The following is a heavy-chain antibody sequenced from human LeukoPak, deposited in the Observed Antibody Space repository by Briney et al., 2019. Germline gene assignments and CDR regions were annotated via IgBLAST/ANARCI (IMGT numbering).Heavy chain of an antibody. V-gene: IGHV3-66*01. J-gene: IGHJ5*02. CDR3: VRGNGNVGGRLDP. CDR1: GFTMSGIH. Sequence: GGSLRLSCKASGFTMSGIHMNWVRQAPGKGLDWVSGLYAGGSTYYAGSVAGRFTISRDDSKNTLYLHMTSLRVDDTAIYFCVRGNGNVGGRLDPWGQGAWVIVSS. D-gene: IGHD1-1*01. CDR2: LYAGGST.